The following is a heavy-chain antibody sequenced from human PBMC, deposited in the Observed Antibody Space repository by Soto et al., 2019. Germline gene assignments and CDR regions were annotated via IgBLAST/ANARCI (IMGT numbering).Heavy chain of an antibody. Sequence: SDTLSLTCTVSGGSMSPYYWSWIRQAPGKGLEWIANIYYRGNTNYNPSLESRVTISVDTSKNQFSLKLNSMTAADTAVYYCARHSKKTGDFDYYYGMDVWGQGTTVTVSS. CDR3: ARHSKKTGDFDYYYGMDV. CDR1: GGSMSPYY. V-gene: IGHV4-59*08. D-gene: IGHD7-27*01. J-gene: IGHJ6*02. CDR2: IYYRGNT.